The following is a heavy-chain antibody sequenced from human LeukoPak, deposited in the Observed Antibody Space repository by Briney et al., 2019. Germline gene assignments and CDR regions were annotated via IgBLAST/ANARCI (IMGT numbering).Heavy chain of an antibody. J-gene: IGHJ4*02. D-gene: IGHD2-21*02. CDR2: IYSGGST. CDR1: GFTVRSNY. V-gene: IGHV3-53*01. Sequence: GGSLRLSCAASGFTVRSNYMSWVRQAPGKGLEWVSVIYSGGSTYYADSVKGRFTISRDNSKNTLYLQMNSLRAEDTAVYYCARDACGGDCYGLDYWGQGTLVTVSS. CDR3: ARDACGGDCYGLDY.